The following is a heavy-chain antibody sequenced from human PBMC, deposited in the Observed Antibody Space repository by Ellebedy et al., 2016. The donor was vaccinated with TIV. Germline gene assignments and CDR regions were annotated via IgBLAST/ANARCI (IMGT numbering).Heavy chain of an antibody. Sequence: PGGSLRLSCATSGFTFRTRDMYWVRQSRGKGLEWVAASGSAGDSYYADSVRGRFTISRDNAKNSVFLQMNSLRPDDTALYYCVRGFSSSWYARLSDWGQGAVVTVS. CDR3: VRGFSSSWYARLSD. CDR1: GFTFRTRD. J-gene: IGHJ4*02. D-gene: IGHD6-13*01. CDR2: SGSAGDS. V-gene: IGHV3-13*01.